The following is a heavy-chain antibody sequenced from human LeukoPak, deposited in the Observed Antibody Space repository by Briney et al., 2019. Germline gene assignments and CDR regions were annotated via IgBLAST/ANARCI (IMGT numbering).Heavy chain of an antibody. Sequence: SETLSLTCTVSGGSISSGDYYWSWIRQPPGKGLEWIGYIYYSGSTYYNPSLKSRVTISVDTSKNQFSLKLSSVTTADTAVYYCARDPTRPLYSGYDMGAFDIWGQGTMVTVSS. J-gene: IGHJ3*02. CDR3: ARDPTRPLYSGYDMGAFDI. CDR1: GGSISSGDYY. D-gene: IGHD5-12*01. V-gene: IGHV4-30-4*01. CDR2: IYYSGST.